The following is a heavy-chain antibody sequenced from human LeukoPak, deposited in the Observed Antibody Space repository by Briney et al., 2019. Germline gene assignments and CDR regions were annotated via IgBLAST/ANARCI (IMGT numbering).Heavy chain of an antibody. CDR3: ARGAKQQLAQIKYFDY. J-gene: IGHJ4*02. Sequence: PSETLSLTCAVYGGSFSGYYWSWIRQPPGKGLEWIGEINHSESTNYNPSLKSRVTISVDTSKNQFSLKLSSVTAADTAVYYCARGAKQQLAQIKYFDYWGQGTLVTVSS. CDR2: INHSEST. CDR1: GGSFSGYY. D-gene: IGHD6-13*01. V-gene: IGHV4-34*01.